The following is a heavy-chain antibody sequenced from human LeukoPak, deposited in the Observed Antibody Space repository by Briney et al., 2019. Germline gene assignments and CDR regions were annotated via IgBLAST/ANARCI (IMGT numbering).Heavy chain of an antibody. V-gene: IGHV3-53*01. D-gene: IGHD4-11*01. Sequence: GGSLRLSCAASGFTVSTNYMSWVRQTPGKGLEWVSVIYSGGSTYYPDSVKGRFAISRDNSNNTLYLQMNSLSAEDTAVYYCARRATVTTDRFWFDPWGQGTLVTVPS. CDR3: ARRATVTTDRFWFDP. J-gene: IGHJ5*02. CDR2: IYSGGST. CDR1: GFTVSTNY.